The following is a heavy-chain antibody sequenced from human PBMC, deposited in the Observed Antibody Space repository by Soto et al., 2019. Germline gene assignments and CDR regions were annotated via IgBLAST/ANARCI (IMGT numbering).Heavy chain of an antibody. CDR3: AREDDSSGYYPYDAFDI. Sequence: PSETLSLTCTVSGGSISSGDYYWSWIRQPPGKGLEWIGYIYYSGSTNYNPSLKSRVTISVDTSKNQFSLKLSSVTAADTAVYYCAREDDSSGYYPYDAFDIWGQGTMVTVSS. CDR1: GGSISSGDYY. V-gene: IGHV4-61*08. D-gene: IGHD3-22*01. J-gene: IGHJ3*02. CDR2: IYYSGST.